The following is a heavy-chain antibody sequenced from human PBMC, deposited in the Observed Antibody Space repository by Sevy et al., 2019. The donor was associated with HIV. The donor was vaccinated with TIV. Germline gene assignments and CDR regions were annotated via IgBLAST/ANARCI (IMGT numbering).Heavy chain of an antibody. V-gene: IGHV3-23*01. CDR1: GFTFSTYA. D-gene: IGHD2-15*01. J-gene: IGHJ4*02. CDR2: ISNNGATT. CDR3: ASLEDYSSPLDF. Sequence: AGSLRLSCAASGFTFSTYAMNWVHQAPGKELEWVSSISNNGATTYYTDSVKDRFTISRDNSKNMVYLQMDSLRTEDTAVYYCASLEDYSSPLDFWGQGTLVTVSS.